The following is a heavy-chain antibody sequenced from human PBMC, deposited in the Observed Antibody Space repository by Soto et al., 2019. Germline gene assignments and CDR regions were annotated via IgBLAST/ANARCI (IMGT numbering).Heavy chain of an antibody. Sequence: GGSLRLSCAASGFTFSGSAMHWVRQASGKGLEWVGRIRSKANSYATAYAASVKGRFTISRDDSKNTAYLQMNSLKTEDTAVYYCFTNRYSSSWYFNYWGQGTLVTVSS. CDR1: GFTFSGSA. V-gene: IGHV3-73*01. CDR2: IRSKANSYAT. D-gene: IGHD6-13*01. CDR3: FTNRYSSSWYFNY. J-gene: IGHJ4*02.